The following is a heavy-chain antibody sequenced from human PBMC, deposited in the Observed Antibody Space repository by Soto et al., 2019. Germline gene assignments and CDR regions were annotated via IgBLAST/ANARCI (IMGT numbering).Heavy chain of an antibody. CDR1: GFTFDDYA. CDR3: AKDPRPLKNYYGMDV. CDR2: ISWNSGSI. Sequence: GGSLRLSCAPSGFTFDDYAMHWVRQAPGKALEWVSGISWNSGSIGYADSVKGRFTISRDNAKNSLYLQMNSLRAEDTALYYCAKDPRPLKNYYGMDVWGQGTRVTVS. J-gene: IGHJ6*02. V-gene: IGHV3-9*01.